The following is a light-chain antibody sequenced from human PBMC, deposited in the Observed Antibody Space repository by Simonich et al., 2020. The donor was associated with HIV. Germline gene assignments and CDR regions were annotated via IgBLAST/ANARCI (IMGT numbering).Light chain of an antibody. CDR1: QSVLYRSSNKNY. CDR3: QQYYSTPLT. J-gene: IGKJ4*01. V-gene: IGKV4-1*01. Sequence: DIVMTQSPDSLAVSLGERATINCRSSQSVLYRSSNKNYLAWYQQKPGQPTKLLLYLASSRESGVPDRFRGSGAGTDFTLTISSLQAEDVAVYYCQQYYSTPLTFGGGTKVEIK. CDR2: LAS.